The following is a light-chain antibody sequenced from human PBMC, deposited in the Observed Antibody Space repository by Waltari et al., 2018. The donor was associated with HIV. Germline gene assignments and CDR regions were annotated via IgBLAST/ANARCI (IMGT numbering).Light chain of an antibody. CDR3: SSYTSSSTWV. CDR2: EVS. V-gene: IGLV2-14*01. J-gene: IGLJ3*02. CDR1: RSAVGGYNY. Sequence: QSALTQPASVSGSPGQSITISCTGSRSAVGGYNYVSWYQHHPGKAPKLVIYEVSNRPSGVSNRFSGYKSGNTASLTISGLQAEDEGDYYCSSYTSSSTWVFGGGTKLTVL.